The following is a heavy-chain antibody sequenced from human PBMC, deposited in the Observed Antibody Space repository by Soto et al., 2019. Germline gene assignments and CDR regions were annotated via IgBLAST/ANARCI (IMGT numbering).Heavy chain of an antibody. CDR1: GFTFSSYA. D-gene: IGHD2-2*01. Sequence: PGGSLRLSCAASGFTFSSYAMSWVRQAPGKGLEWVSAISGSGGSTYYADSVKGRFTISRDNSKNTLYLQMNSLRAKDTAVYYCAKGVVPAANSYYYYGMDVWGQGTTVTVSS. J-gene: IGHJ6*02. V-gene: IGHV3-23*01. CDR3: AKGVVPAANSYYYYGMDV. CDR2: ISGSGGST.